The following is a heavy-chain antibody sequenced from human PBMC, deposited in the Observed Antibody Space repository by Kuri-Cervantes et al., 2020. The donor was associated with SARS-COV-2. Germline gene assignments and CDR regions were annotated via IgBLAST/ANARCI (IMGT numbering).Heavy chain of an antibody. V-gene: IGHV1-18*01. Sequence: ASVKVSCKASGYTFTSYGISWVRQAPGQGLEWMGWISAYNGNTNYAQKLQGRVTMTTDTSTSTAYMELRGLRSDDTAVYYCAGAAAGTEAFDYWGQGTLVTVSS. CDR2: ISAYNGNT. J-gene: IGHJ4*02. CDR1: GYTFTSYG. CDR3: AGAAAGTEAFDY. D-gene: IGHD6-13*01.